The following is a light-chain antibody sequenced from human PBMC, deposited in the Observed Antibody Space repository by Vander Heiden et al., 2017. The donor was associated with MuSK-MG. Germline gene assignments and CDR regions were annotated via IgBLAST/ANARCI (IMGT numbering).Light chain of an antibody. CDR3: RFYWASPQT. CDR2: GAS. CDR1: QTVVGNY. V-gene: IGKV3-20*01. J-gene: IGKJ1*01. Sequence: EILLTQSPGTLSLSPGERAYLSCRASQTVVGNYIAWYHQKPGQTPRLLIYGASYRASGLPDRVTASGSGTDFTLWISRLETEDFGVYYCRFYWASPQTIGLGTKLEIK.